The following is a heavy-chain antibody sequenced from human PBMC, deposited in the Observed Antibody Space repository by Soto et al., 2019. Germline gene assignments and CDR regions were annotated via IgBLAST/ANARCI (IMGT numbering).Heavy chain of an antibody. CDR2: IIPLFGST. Sequence: QVQLVQSGAEVKKPGSSVKVSCTASGDIFSGYSISWVRQAPGQGLEWMGGIIPLFGSTNYAPKFQGRVTITADQSTNIGYMELSSLKSEDTAVYYCARDLGTGYDSGDYWGQGTLVTVSS. D-gene: IGHD5-12*01. CDR3: ARDLGTGYDSGDY. CDR1: GDIFSGYS. V-gene: IGHV1-69*12. J-gene: IGHJ4*02.